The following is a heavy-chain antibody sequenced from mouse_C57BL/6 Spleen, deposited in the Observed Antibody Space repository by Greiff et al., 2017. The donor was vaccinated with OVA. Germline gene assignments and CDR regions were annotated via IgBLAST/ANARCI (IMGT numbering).Heavy chain of an antibody. CDR2: IWRGGST. V-gene: IGHV2-5*01. D-gene: IGHD4-1*01. Sequence: QVQLQQSGPGLVQPSQSLSITCTVSGFSLTSYGVHWVRQSPGKGLEWLGVIWRGGSTDYNAAFMSRLSITKDNSKSQVFFKMNSLQADDTAIYXCANEANWDDYYAMDYWGQGTSVTVSS. J-gene: IGHJ4*01. CDR1: GFSLTSYG. CDR3: ANEANWDDYYAMDY.